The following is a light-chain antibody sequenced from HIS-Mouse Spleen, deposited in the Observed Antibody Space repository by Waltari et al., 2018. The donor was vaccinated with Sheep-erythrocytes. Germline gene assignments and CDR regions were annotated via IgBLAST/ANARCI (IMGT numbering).Light chain of an antibody. Sequence: EIVLTQSPATLSLSPGERATLSCRASRSVSSYLACYQQKHGQPPRLPIYDASNRATGMPARFSGSGSGTDLTPTSSSLEPEEFAVYYSQQRSNWYTLGQGTKLEIK. V-gene: IGKV3-11*01. CDR2: DAS. J-gene: IGKJ2*01. CDR1: RSVSSY. CDR3: QQRSNWYT.